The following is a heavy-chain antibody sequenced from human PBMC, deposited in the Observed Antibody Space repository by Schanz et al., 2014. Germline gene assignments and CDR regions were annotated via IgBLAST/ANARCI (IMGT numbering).Heavy chain of an antibody. Sequence: EVQLVESGGGLVQPGGSLRLSCAASGFTFSTYCMSWVRQAPGKGLEWVANIKQDESERSYVDSVKGRFTISRDNAKNSLYLQMNSLRAEDTAVYYCARDRQQLVGRIGYYYGMDVWGQGTTVTVSS. V-gene: IGHV3-7*01. D-gene: IGHD6-13*01. CDR3: ARDRQQLVGRIGYYYGMDV. CDR2: IKQDESER. CDR1: GFTFSTYC. J-gene: IGHJ6*02.